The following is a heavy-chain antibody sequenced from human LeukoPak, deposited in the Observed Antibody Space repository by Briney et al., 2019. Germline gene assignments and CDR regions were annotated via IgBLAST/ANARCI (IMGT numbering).Heavy chain of an antibody. J-gene: IGHJ4*02. D-gene: IGHD1-26*01. CDR1: GFTFSSYA. CDR2: ISGSGGST. CDR3: AEGEVGATTPDYFDY. V-gene: IGHV3-23*01. Sequence: PGGSLRLSCAASGFTFSSYAMSWVRQAPGKGLEWVSAISGSGGSTYYADSVKGRFTISRDNSKNTLYLQMNGLRAEDTAVYYCAEGEVGATTPDYFDYWGQGTLVTVSS.